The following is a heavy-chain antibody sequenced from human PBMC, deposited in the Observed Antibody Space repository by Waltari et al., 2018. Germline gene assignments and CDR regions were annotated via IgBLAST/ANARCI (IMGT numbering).Heavy chain of an antibody. Sequence: EMQLLESGGGLAQPGGSLSLACAASASSLPTYTLHWVRQAPGKGLEWVSLMSGSGLIDYADSVKGRFTISRDNSKNTVFLQMNSLRAEDTAVYYCAKDEGNRRAPTFGMDVWGRGTTVIVS. J-gene: IGHJ6*02. CDR3: AKDEGNRRAPTFGMDV. V-gene: IGHV3-23*01. CDR1: ASSLPTYT. D-gene: IGHD3-16*01. CDR2: MSGSGLI.